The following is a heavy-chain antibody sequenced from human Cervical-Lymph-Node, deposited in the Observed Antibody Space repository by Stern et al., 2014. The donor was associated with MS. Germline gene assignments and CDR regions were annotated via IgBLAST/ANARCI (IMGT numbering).Heavy chain of an antibody. CDR2: IIPIFGTA. Sequence: MQLGESGAEVKKPGSSVKVSCKASGGTFSSYAISWVRQAPGQGLEWMGGIIPIFGTANYAQKFQGRVTITADESTSTAYMELSSLRSEDTAVYYCARDGSSPGRGDFDYWGQGTLVTVSS. J-gene: IGHJ4*02. V-gene: IGHV1-69*01. CDR3: ARDGSSPGRGDFDY. CDR1: GGTFSSYA. D-gene: IGHD6-6*01.